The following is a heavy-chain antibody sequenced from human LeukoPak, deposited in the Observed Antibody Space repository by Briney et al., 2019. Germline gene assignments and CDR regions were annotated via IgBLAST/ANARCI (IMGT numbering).Heavy chain of an antibody. J-gene: IGHJ4*01. CDR1: GLAVSSYP. CDR2: INGGGANS. Sequence: GLRRLSCAGSGLAVSSYPMSWVRQAQGKGLESVSSINGGGANSYYGVSVKGLFSIFREGWNNTLHLQMNSLSAADTAVYYCAKSVGYHYDSSGYYWLRTFDSWGHGTLVTVSS. CDR3: AKSVGYHYDSSGYYWLRTFDS. V-gene: IGHV3-23*01. D-gene: IGHD3-22*01.